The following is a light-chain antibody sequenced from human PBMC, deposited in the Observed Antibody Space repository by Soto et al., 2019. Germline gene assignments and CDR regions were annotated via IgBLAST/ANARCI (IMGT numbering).Light chain of an antibody. CDR2: KAS. Sequence: DIQMTQSPSTLSASVGDRVTITCRASQSFSTWLAWYQQKPGKAPKLLIYKASSLQSGVPSRFSGSGSGTEFTLTISSLQPDDFAAYYCLQYNSYPRTFGQGTKVEIK. CDR1: QSFSTW. CDR3: LQYNSYPRT. J-gene: IGKJ1*01. V-gene: IGKV1-5*03.